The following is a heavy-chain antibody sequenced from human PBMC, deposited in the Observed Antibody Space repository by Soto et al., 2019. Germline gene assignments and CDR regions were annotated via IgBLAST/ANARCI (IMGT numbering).Heavy chain of an antibody. CDR2: IAPFNGRT. CDR1: GYSFTSYG. J-gene: IGHJ4*02. CDR3: ARAATGSYHSAY. Sequence: QVQLLQSGPEVKNPGASMRVSCMASGYSFTSYGVNWVRQAPGQGLEWMGWIAPFNGRTTYLPKFQGRVTMTADTSTATVYLELMNLRSDDTGVYFCARAATGSYHSAYWGQGTLVTVSS. V-gene: IGHV1-18*04. D-gene: IGHD3-10*01.